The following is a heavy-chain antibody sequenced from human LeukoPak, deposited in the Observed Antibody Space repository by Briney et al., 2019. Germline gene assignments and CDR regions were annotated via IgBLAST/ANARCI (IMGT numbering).Heavy chain of an antibody. Sequence: ASVKVSCKASGGTFSSYAISWVRQAPGQGLEWMGGIIPIFGTANYAQKFQGRVTITADESTSTAYMELSSLRSEDTAVYYCASSSGLIVGATSFDYRGQGTLVTVSS. J-gene: IGHJ4*02. CDR2: IIPIFGTA. CDR1: GGTFSSYA. CDR3: ASSSGLIVGATSFDY. V-gene: IGHV1-69*13. D-gene: IGHD1-26*01.